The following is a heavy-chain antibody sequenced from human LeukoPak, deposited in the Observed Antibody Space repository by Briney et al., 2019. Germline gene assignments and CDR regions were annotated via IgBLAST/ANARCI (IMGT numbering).Heavy chain of an antibody. Sequence: GGSLRLSCVVSGFTFSTYAMHWVRQAPGKGLEWVALISYDGSNKYYADSVKGRLTISRDNSKNTLYLQMNSLRAEDTAVYYCARATPLGFLEWLLYGGFDYWGQGTLVTVSS. D-gene: IGHD3-3*01. CDR1: GFTFSTYA. CDR3: ARATPLGFLEWLLYGGFDY. CDR2: ISYDGSNK. V-gene: IGHV3-30-3*01. J-gene: IGHJ4*02.